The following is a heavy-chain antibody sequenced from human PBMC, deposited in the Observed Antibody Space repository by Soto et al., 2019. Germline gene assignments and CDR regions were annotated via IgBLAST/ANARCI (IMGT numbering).Heavy chain of an antibody. CDR1: GFTFSDYY. CDR2: ISSSGSTI. Sequence: GGSLRLSCAASGFTFSDYYMSWIRQAPGKGLEWVSYISSSGSTIYYADSVKGRFTISRDNAKNSLYLQMNRLRAEDTAVYYWARKYSGYESPFDYGGQGPLFTVSS. D-gene: IGHD5-12*01. V-gene: IGHV3-11*01. CDR3: ARKYSGYESPFDY. J-gene: IGHJ4*02.